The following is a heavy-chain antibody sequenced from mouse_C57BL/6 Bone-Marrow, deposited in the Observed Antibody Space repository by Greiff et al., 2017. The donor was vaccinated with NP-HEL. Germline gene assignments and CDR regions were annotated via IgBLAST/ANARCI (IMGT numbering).Heavy chain of an antibody. V-gene: IGHV1-81*01. CDR3: ARESWQFAY. J-gene: IGHJ3*01. CDR1: GYTFTSYG. CDR2: IYPRSGNT. Sequence: VKVVESGAELARPGASVKLSCKASGYTFTSYGISWVKQRTGQGLEWIGEIYPRSGNTYYNEKFKGKATLTADKSSSTAYMELRSLTSEDSAVYFCARESWQFAYWGQGTLVTVSA.